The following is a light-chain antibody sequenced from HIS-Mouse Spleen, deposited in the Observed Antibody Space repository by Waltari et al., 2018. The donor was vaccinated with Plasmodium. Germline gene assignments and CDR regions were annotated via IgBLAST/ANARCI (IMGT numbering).Light chain of an antibody. V-gene: IGLV3-10*01. CDR2: EDS. CDR3: YSTDSSGNHRV. CDR1: ALPTKY. Sequence: SYELTQPPSVSVSPGQTARIPGSEEALPTKYAYWYQQKSGQAPVLVIYEDSKRPSGIPERFSGSSSGTMATLTISGAQVEDEADYYCYSTDSSGNHRVFGGGTKLTVL. J-gene: IGLJ3*02.